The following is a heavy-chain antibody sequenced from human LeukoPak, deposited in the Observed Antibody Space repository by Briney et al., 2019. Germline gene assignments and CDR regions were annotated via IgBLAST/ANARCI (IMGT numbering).Heavy chain of an antibody. J-gene: IGHJ4*02. V-gene: IGHV4-39*02. CDR3: AREFAVAGTPYYFDY. CDR1: GGSISSSSYY. D-gene: IGHD6-19*01. Sequence: SETLSLTCTVSGGSISSSSYYWGWIRQPPGKGLEWIGSIYYSGSTYYNPSLKSRVTISVDTSKNQFSLKLSSVTAADTAVYHCAREFAVAGTPYYFDYWGQGTLVTVSS. CDR2: IYYSGST.